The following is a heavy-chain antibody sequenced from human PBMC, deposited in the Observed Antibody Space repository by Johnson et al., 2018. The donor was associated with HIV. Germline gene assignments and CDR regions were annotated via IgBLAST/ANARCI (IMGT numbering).Heavy chain of an antibody. J-gene: IGHJ3*02. D-gene: IGHD4-11*01. CDR1: GFTFSSYA. CDR2: ISSNGGST. Sequence: VQLVESGGGLVQPGGSLRLSCAASGFTFSSYAMHWVRQAPGKGLEYVSAISSNGGSTYYANSVKGRFTISRDNSKNTLYLQMNNLRPEDTAVYYCAKETRDSRSAFDIWGQGTMVTVSS. CDR3: AKETRDSRSAFDI. V-gene: IGHV3-64*01.